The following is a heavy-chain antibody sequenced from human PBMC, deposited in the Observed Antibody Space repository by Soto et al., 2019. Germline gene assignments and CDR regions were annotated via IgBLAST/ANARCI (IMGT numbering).Heavy chain of an antibody. J-gene: IGHJ4*02. CDR1: GFTFSTYS. Sequence: VQLVESGGGLVEPGGSLRVSCAASGFTFSTYSMNWVRQAPGKGLEWVSYISSSSTAIYYADSVKGRFTISRDNAKNSLYLQMSSLRDEDTAVYYCARAYEAGLDYWGQGTLVTVSS. V-gene: IGHV3-48*02. CDR2: ISSSSTAI. D-gene: IGHD2-21*01. CDR3: ARAYEAGLDY.